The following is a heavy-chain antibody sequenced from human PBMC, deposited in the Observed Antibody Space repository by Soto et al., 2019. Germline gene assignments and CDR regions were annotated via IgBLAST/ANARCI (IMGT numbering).Heavy chain of an antibody. CDR2: ITWNSETL. D-gene: IGHD2-15*01. CDR1: GFTFHDYA. V-gene: IGHV3-9*01. CDR3: AKALDGASRDFDY. Sequence: QSGGSLRLSCAASGFTFHDYAMHWVRQAPGKGLDWVSGITWNSETLGYAESVKGRFTISRDNTKNSLYLQMNSLRAEDTALYYCAKALDGASRDFDYWGQGTLVTVSS. J-gene: IGHJ4*02.